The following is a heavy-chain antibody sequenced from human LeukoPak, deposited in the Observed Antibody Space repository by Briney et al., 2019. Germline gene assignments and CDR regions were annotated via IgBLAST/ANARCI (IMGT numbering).Heavy chain of an antibody. Sequence: LSLTCTVSGGSISSGGYYWSWIRQAPGKGLQWVSSISGSGNFTFYTDSVKGRFTISRDNSKNTLYLQMNSLRAEDTAVYYCARDGRSSSSYFDYWGQGTLVTVSS. J-gene: IGHJ4*02. V-gene: IGHV3-23*01. CDR2: ISGSGNFT. D-gene: IGHD6-6*01. CDR3: ARDGRSSSSYFDY. CDR1: GGSISSGGYY.